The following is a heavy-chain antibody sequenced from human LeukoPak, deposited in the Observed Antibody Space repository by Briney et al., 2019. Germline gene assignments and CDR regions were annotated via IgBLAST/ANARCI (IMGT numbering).Heavy chain of an antibody. CDR1: GGSFSGYY. D-gene: IGHD2-2*01. V-gene: IGHV4-34*01. J-gene: IGHJ5*02. CDR2: INHSGST. CDR3: ARSRMGYCSGTSCSKFDP. Sequence: SETLSLTCAVYGGSFSGYYWSWIRQPPGKGLEWIGEINHSGSTNYNPSLKSRGTISVDTSKNQFSLKLSSVTAADTAVYYCARSRMGYCSGTSCSKFDPWGQGTLVTVSS.